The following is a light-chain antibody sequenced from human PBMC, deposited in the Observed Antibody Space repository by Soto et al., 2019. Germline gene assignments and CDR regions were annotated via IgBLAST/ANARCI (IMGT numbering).Light chain of an antibody. CDR3: QQRDTWPIT. CDR1: QSVTRY. V-gene: IGKV3-11*01. Sequence: EIVLTQSPATLSLSPGERATLSCRASQSVTRYLAWYQQKPGQAPRFLMFDASNRATGVPARFSGSGSGTDFTLTISSLEPEDFAVYYCQQRDTWPITFGQGTRLEIK. J-gene: IGKJ5*01. CDR2: DAS.